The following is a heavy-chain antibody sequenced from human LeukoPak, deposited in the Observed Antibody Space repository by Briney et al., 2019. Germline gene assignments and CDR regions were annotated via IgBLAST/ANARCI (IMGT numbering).Heavy chain of an antibody. CDR2: IIPIFGTA. D-gene: IGHD3-10*01. J-gene: IGHJ4*02. CDR3: ARGRHTLLWFGELFTHDY. Sequence: SVKVSCKASGGTFSSYAISWVRQAPGQGLEWMGGIIPIFGTANYAQKFQGRVTITADKSTSTAYMELSSLRSEDTAVYYCARGRHTLLWFGELFTHDYWGQGTLVTVSS. CDR1: GGTFSSYA. V-gene: IGHV1-69*06.